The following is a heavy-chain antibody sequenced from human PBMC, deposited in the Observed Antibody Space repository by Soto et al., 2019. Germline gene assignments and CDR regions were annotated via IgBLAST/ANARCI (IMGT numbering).Heavy chain of an antibody. J-gene: IGHJ3*01. CDR1: GFTFSRYW. V-gene: IGHV3-74*03. Sequence: EVQLVESGGDFVRPGGSLKLSCAASGFTFSRYWMHWVRQAPGKGPEWVSRINSDGTMTTYADFVEGRFTISRDNANTMLYLEMKTLRAEDTALYYCARDAPGTDVWGQGTMVTVSS. D-gene: IGHD3-10*01. CDR3: ARDAPGTDV. CDR2: INSDGTMT.